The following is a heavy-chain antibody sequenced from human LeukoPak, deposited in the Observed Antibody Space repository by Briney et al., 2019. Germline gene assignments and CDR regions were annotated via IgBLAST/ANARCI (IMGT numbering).Heavy chain of an antibody. Sequence: GASVKVSCKASGYTFTSYYMHWVRQAPGQGLEWMGIINPSGGSTSYAQKFQGRVTMTRDMSTSTVYMELSSLRSEDTAVYYCASEVAARPGYYYMDVWGKGTTVTVSS. V-gene: IGHV1-46*01. CDR1: GYTFTSYY. D-gene: IGHD6-6*01. CDR3: ASEVAARPGYYYMDV. CDR2: INPSGGST. J-gene: IGHJ6*03.